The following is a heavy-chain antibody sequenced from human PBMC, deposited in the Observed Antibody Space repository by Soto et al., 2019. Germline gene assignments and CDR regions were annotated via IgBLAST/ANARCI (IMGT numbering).Heavy chain of an antibody. J-gene: IGHJ2*01. V-gene: IGHV3-7*03. CDR2: IKQDGSEK. CDR3: ARTRAHWYFDL. Sequence: EVQLVESGGGLVQPGGSLRLACAASGFTFRSYWMSWVRQAPGKGLEGVANIKQDGSEKHYVDSVKGRFTITSDNANNSLYLQLNSLRGEDTAVYYCARTRAHWYFDLWGRGTLVTVSS. CDR1: GFTFRSYW.